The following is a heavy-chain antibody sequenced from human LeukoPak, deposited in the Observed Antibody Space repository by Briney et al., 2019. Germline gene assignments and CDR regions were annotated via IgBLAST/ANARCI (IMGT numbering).Heavy chain of an antibody. Sequence: SETLSLTCTVSGGSVSSGSYYWSWIRQPPGKGLEWIGEINHSGSTNYNPSLKSRVTISVDTSKNQFSLKLSSVTAADTAVYYCAREGAAHYYMDVWGKGTTVTVSS. CDR3: AREGAAHYYMDV. CDR2: INHSGST. CDR1: GGSVSSGSYY. J-gene: IGHJ6*03. D-gene: IGHD6-6*01. V-gene: IGHV4-61*01.